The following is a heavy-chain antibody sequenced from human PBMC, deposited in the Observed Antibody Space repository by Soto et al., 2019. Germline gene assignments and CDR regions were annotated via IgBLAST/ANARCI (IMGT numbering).Heavy chain of an antibody. Sequence: PGGSLRLSCETSGFTFGNYGMGWVRQAPGKGLSWVSGISSSSRRTYYADSVRGRFTISRDNSKNTLYLQMDTLRADDTAVYYSATVAKYGVVIEYLDSGGPGSLVTVSS. CDR2: ISSSSRRT. V-gene: IGHV3-23*01. D-gene: IGHD3-3*01. CDR1: GFTFGNYG. J-gene: IGHJ4*02. CDR3: ATVAKYGVVIEYLDS.